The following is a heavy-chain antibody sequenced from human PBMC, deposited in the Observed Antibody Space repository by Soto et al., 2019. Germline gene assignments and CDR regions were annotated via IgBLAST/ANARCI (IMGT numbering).Heavy chain of an antibody. V-gene: IGHV3-21*01. CDR3: ARDILSGGAYPDS. Sequence: SGGSLRLSCASSGFTFSTYTMNWVRQAPGKGLEWISSISSGSGYIYYAGSVKGRFTISRDNAKNSLFLQMNSLRADDTAVYYCARDILSGGAYPDSWGQGTKVTVSS. CDR1: GFTFSTYT. CDR2: ISSGSGYI. J-gene: IGHJ5*01. D-gene: IGHD3-10*01.